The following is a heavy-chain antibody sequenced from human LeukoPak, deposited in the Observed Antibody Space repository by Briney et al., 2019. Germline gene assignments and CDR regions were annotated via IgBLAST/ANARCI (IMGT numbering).Heavy chain of an antibody. CDR3: ARDRGAYYYGSGSYYSHYYYGTDV. D-gene: IGHD3-10*01. V-gene: IGHV1-18*01. J-gene: IGHJ6*02. CDR1: GYTFTSYG. Sequence: ASVKVSCKASGYTFTSYGISWVRQAPGQGLEWMGWISAYNGNTNYAQKLQGRVTMTTDTSTSTAYMELRSLRSDDTAVYYCARDRGAYYYGSGSYYSHYYYGTDVWGQGTTVTVSS. CDR2: ISAYNGNT.